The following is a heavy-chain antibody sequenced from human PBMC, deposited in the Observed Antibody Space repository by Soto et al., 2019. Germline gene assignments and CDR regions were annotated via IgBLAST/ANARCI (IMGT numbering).Heavy chain of an antibody. Sequence: SETLSLTCAVYGGSFSGYYWSWIRQHPGKGLEWIGEINHSGSTNDNPSLKSRVTISVDTSKNQFSLNLSSVTAADTAVYYCARGASETGQGAFDIWGQGTMVTVSS. CDR2: INHSGST. CDR1: GGSFSGYY. J-gene: IGHJ3*02. CDR3: ARGASETGQGAFDI. D-gene: IGHD1-1*01. V-gene: IGHV4-34*01.